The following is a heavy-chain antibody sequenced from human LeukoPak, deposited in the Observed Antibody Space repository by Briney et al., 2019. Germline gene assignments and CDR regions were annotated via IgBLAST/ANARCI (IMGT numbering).Heavy chain of an antibody. J-gene: IGHJ3*02. D-gene: IGHD3-22*01. Sequence: SETLSLTCTVSGGSISSGSYYWSWIRQPAGKGLEWIGRIYTSGSTNYNPSLKSRVTISVDTSKNQFSLKLSSVTAADTAVYYCARDRSYYYDSRGAFDIWGQGTMVTVSS. CDR2: IYTSGST. CDR1: GGSISSGSYY. CDR3: ARDRSYYYDSRGAFDI. V-gene: IGHV4-61*02.